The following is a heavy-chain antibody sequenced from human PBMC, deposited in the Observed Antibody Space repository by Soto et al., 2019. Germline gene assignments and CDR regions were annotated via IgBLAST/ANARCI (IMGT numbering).Heavy chain of an antibody. V-gene: IGHV4-59*01. CDR1: GGSISSYY. D-gene: IGHD5-12*01. J-gene: IGHJ4*02. CDR3: ASGTADTGYDYYFDY. Sequence: SETLSLTCTVSGGSISSYYWSWIPQPPGKGLERIGYIYYSGSINYNPSLESRVTISVDTSKNQFPLKLSSVTAADTAVYYCASGTADTGYDYYFDYWGQVSLVTVS. CDR2: IYYSGSI.